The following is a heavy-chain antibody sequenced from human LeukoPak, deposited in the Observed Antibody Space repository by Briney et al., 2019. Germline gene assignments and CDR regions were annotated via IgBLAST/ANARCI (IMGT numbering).Heavy chain of an antibody. D-gene: IGHD4-23*01. J-gene: IGHJ4*02. CDR1: GFTFVSYG. Sequence: GSLRLSCAASGFTFVSYGMHWVRQAPDKGLEWVTFIRYDGSDKDYADSVKGRFTISRDNSKNTLYLQMNSLRREDTAVYYCAKDAHFLYGGKRDYYFDYWGQGTLVTVSS. CDR2: IRYDGSDK. V-gene: IGHV3-30*02. CDR3: AKDAHFLYGGKRDYYFDY.